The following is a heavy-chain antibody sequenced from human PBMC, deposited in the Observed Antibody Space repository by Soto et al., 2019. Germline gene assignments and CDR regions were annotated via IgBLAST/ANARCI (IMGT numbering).Heavy chain of an antibody. CDR3: VIYPVSGWGTPASFLDY. Sequence: GGSLRLSCAASGFAFASCAVHWVRQAPGKGLEWVSSITDTGANTYYADSVKGRFTISRDNSKNILYLQMNSLRAEDMALYFCVIYPVSGWGTPASFLDYWGQGTLVTVSS. D-gene: IGHD3-16*01. CDR2: ITDTGANT. V-gene: IGHV3-23*01. J-gene: IGHJ4*02. CDR1: GFAFASCA.